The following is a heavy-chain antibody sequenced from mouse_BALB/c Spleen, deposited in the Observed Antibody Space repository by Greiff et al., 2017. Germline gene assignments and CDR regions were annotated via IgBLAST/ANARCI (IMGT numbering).Heavy chain of an antibody. Sequence: VQLQQSGAELARPGASVKLSCKASGYTFTSYWMQWVKQRPGQGLEWIGAIYPGDGDTRYTQKFKGKATLTADKSSSTAYMQLSSLASEDSAVYYCARYGDYDVGDYWGQGTTLTVSS. CDR1: GYTFTSYW. CDR3: ARYGDYDVGDY. D-gene: IGHD2-4*01. CDR2: IYPGDGDT. J-gene: IGHJ2*01. V-gene: IGHV1-87*01.